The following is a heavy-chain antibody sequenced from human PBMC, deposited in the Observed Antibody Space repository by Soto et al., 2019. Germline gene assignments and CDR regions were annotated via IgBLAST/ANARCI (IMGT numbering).Heavy chain of an antibody. CDR3: ARDPAVGAATPGTGYYYYMDV. J-gene: IGHJ6*03. V-gene: IGHV3-33*01. CDR2: IWYDGSNK. Sequence: GGSLRLSCAASGFTFSSYGMHWVRQAPGKGLEWVAVIWYDGSNKYYADSVKGRFTISRDNYKNTLYLQMNSLRAEATAVYYCARDPAVGAATPGTGYYYYMDVWGKGTTVTVSS. CDR1: GFTFSSYG. D-gene: IGHD2-15*01.